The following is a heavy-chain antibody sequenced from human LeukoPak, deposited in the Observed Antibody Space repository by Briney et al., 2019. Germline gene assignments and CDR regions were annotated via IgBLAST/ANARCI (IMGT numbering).Heavy chain of an antibody. CDR1: GFTFNNYA. V-gene: IGHV3-23*01. CDR2: ITASGGST. D-gene: IGHD1-1*01. CDR3: ARDYPTSGIVTIFDY. J-gene: IGHJ4*02. Sequence: GSLRLSCASSGFTFNNYAMTWVRQPPGKGLEWVSSITASGGSTYCADSVKGRFTISRDNSKNTLYLQMSSLRAEDTAVYYCARDYPTSGIVTIFDYWGQGTLVTVSS.